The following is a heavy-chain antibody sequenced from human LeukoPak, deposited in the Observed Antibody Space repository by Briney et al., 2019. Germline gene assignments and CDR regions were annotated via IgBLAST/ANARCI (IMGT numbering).Heavy chain of an antibody. CDR2: ISGYNGKT. CDR1: GYTFTNYG. CDR3: ARDIGVSQFDS. Sequence: ASVKVSCKASGYTFTNYGISWVRQAPGQGLEWMGWISGYNGKTDYSQRLQGRVTMTTDISTSTAYMELRSLTSDDTAVYYCARDIGVSQFDSWGQGTLVTVSS. J-gene: IGHJ4*02. D-gene: IGHD3-10*01. V-gene: IGHV1-18*01.